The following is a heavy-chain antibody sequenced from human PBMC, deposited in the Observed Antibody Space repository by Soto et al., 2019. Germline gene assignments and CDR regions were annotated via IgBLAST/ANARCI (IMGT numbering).Heavy chain of an antibody. CDR3: ARDHVATGTSDY. D-gene: IGHD1-1*01. V-gene: IGHV3-30-3*01. CDR1: GLTFSSYA. J-gene: IGHJ4*02. CDR2: ISYDGSNK. Sequence: QVQLVESGGGVVQPGRSLRLSCAASGLTFSSYAMHWVRQAPGKGLEWVTIISYDGSNKYYADSVKGRFTISRDNSKNTLYLQMNSLRAEDTAVYYCARDHVATGTSDYWGQGTLVTVSS.